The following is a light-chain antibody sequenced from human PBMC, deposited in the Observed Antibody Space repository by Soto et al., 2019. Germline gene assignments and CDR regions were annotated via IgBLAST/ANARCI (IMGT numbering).Light chain of an antibody. J-gene: IGKJ1*01. CDR1: QSISYW. V-gene: IGKV1-5*01. CDR2: GAS. Sequence: DIRMTQSPSTLSASVGDRVTITCRASQSISYWLAWYQQIPGKAPKVLIYGASSLGSGVPSRFSGSGSGTEFTLTISSLQPDDFANYFCQHYNSDPWTFGQGTKVEVK. CDR3: QHYNSDPWT.